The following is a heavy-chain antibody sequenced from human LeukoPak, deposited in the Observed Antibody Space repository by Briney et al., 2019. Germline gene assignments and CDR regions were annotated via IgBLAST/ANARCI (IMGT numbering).Heavy chain of an antibody. D-gene: IGHD1-14*01. CDR1: GGSISSGGYY. CDR3: ARAGGRNGYFDY. V-gene: IGHV4-31*03. Sequence: SETLSLTCTVSGGSISSGGYYWSWIRQHPGKGLEWIGYIYYSGSTYYNPSLKSRVTISVDTSKNQFSLKLSSVTAADTAVYYCARAGGRNGYFDYWGQGTLVTVSS. J-gene: IGHJ4*02. CDR2: IYYSGST.